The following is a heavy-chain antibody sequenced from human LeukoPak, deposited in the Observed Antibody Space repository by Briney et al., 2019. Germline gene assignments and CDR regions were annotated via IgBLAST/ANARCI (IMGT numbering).Heavy chain of an antibody. V-gene: IGHV4-30-4*08. CDR1: GGSISSGHYY. CDR2: IYYSGST. D-gene: IGHD6-6*01. J-gene: IGHJ1*01. Sequence: PSQTLSLTCTVSGGSISSGHYYWSWIRQPPGKGLEWIGYIYYSGSTYYNPSLKSRVTISVDTSKNQFSLKLSSVTAADTAVYYCALCPSSSSSLFQHWGQGTLVTVSS. CDR3: ALCPSSSSSLFQH.